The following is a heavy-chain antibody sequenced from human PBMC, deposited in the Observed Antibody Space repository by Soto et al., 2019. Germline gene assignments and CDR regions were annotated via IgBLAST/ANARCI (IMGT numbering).Heavy chain of an antibody. CDR1: GGSISSYY. J-gene: IGHJ4*02. CDR3: ASSTGDGYNPYYFDY. D-gene: IGHD5-12*01. V-gene: IGHV4-59*01. Sequence: PSETLSLTCTVSGGSISSYYWSWIRQPPGKGLEWIGYIYYSGSTNYNPSLKSRVTISVDTSKNQFSLKLSSVTAADTAVYYCASSTGDGYNPYYFDYWGQGTLVTAPQ. CDR2: IYYSGST.